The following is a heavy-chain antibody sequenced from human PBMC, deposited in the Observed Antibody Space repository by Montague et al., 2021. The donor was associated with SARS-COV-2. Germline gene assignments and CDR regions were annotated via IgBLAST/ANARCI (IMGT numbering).Heavy chain of an antibody. CDR2: TYYRYKWYT. CDR3: AREGTVPGPRGSYFDD. CDR1: GDSVANNRAA. Sequence: CAISGDSVANNRAAWEGIRQSPSGGLEWLGRTYYRYKWYTDYAPSVKTRITITPDTSNNQFSLHLNSVTPGGTAVYYCAREGTVPGPRGSYFDDWGQGTLVTVSS. J-gene: IGHJ4*02. D-gene: IGHD3-16*01. V-gene: IGHV6-1*01.